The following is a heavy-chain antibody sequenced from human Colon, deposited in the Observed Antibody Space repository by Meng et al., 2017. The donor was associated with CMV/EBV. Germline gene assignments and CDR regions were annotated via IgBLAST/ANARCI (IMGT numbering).Heavy chain of an antibody. CDR3: AREFRRYQLLSAVFWFDP. V-gene: IGHV1-18*01. J-gene: IGHJ5*02. D-gene: IGHD2-2*01. Sequence: ASVKVSCKASGYTFTSYGISWVRQATGQGLEWMGWISAYNANTNYAQRLQGRVTMTTDTSTSTAYMELRSLRSDDTAVYYCAREFRRYQLLSAVFWFDPWGQGTLVTVSS. CDR2: ISAYNANT. CDR1: GYTFTSYG.